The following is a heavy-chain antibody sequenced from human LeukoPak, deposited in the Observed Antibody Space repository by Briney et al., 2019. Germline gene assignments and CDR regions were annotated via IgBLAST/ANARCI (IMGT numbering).Heavy chain of an antibody. V-gene: IGHV4-4*01. D-gene: IGHD3-16*01. CDR2: IYHSGST. J-gene: IGHJ4*02. CDR3: TGDSLYHFDY. CDR1: GGSISSSNW. Sequence: PSETLSLTCAVSGGSISSSNWWSWVRQPPGQGLEWIGVIYHSGSTNYNPSLTSRITISVDESKNQYSLKLSSVAAADTAVYCGTGDSLYHFDYWGQGTLVSVSS.